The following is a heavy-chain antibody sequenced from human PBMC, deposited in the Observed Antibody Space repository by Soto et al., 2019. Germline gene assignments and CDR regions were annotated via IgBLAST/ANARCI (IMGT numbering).Heavy chain of an antibody. D-gene: IGHD4-17*01. V-gene: IGHV4-31*03. CDR3: ARAPLHLTFDFGDYSTYYYCYGMDV. CDR2: IYYSGST. Sequence: PSETLSLTCTVSGGSISSGGYYWSWIRQHPGKGLEWIGYIYYSGSTYYNPSLKSRVTISVDTSKNQFSLKLSSVTAADTAVYYCARAPLHLTFDFGDYSTYYYCYGMDVWGQGTTVPVSS. J-gene: IGHJ6*02. CDR1: GGSISSGGYY.